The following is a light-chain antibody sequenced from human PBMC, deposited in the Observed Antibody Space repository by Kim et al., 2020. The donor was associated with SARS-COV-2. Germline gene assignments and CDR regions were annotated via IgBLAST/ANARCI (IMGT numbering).Light chain of an antibody. Sequence: SYELTQPPTVSVAPGKTARFTCGGNNIGSKSVHWYQQKPGQAPVLVIYYDSYRPSGIPERFSCSNPGNTAPLTTSRVEAGVEAVSYCQVCDSSSDNRVFG. J-gene: IGLJ3*02. V-gene: IGLV3-21*04. CDR1: NIGSKS. CDR3: QVCDSSSDNRV. CDR2: YDS.